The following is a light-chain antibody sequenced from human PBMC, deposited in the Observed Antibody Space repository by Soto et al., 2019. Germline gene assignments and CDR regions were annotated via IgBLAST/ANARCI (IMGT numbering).Light chain of an antibody. CDR2: EVS. V-gene: IGLV2-14*01. CDR3: SSYRGSSTVV. Sequence: QSALTQPASVSGSPGQSITISCTGTSSDIGSYNYVSWYQQYPGKAPKLMIYEVSNRPSGVSNRFSGSKSGNTASLTVSGLQAEDEADYYCSSYRGSSTVVFGGGTKVTVL. CDR1: SSDIGSYNY. J-gene: IGLJ3*02.